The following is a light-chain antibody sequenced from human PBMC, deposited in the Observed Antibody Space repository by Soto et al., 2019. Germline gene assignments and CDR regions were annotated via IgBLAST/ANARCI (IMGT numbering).Light chain of an antibody. CDR2: EGS. V-gene: IGLV2-23*01. CDR3: CSYAGSSTVV. CDR1: SSDVGSYNL. J-gene: IGLJ2*01. Sequence: QSALTQPASVSGSPGQSITLSCTGTSSDVGSYNLVSWYQQHPGKAPKLMIYEGSKRPSGVSNRFSGSKSGNTASLTISGLQAEGEADYYCCSYAGSSTVVFGGGTKLTVL.